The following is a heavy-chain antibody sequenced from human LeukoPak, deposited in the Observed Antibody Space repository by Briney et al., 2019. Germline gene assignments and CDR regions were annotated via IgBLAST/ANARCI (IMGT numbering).Heavy chain of an antibody. CDR1: GGSISSYY. J-gene: IGHJ4*02. V-gene: IGHV4-4*07. CDR2: IYTSGST. CDR3: ARDRRYSSGWYYFDY. D-gene: IGHD6-19*01. Sequence: TTSETLSLTCTVSGGSISSYYWSWIRQPAGKGLEWIGRIYTSGSTNYNPSLKSRVTMSVDTSKNQFSLKLSSVTAADTAVYYCARDRRYSSGWYYFDYWGQGTLVTVSS.